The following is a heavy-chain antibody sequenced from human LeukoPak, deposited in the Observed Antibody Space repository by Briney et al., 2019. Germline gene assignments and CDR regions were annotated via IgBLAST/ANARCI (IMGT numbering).Heavy chain of an antibody. CDR3: ATVVVNWNYVNY. V-gene: IGHV4-34*01. Sequence: LETLSLTCAVYGGSFSGYYWSWIRQPPGKGLEWIGEINHSGSTNYNPSLKSRVTISVDTAKNQFSLNLNSVTAADTAVYYCATVVVNWNYVNYWGRGVLVTVSS. D-gene: IGHD1-7*01. CDR1: GGSFSGYY. J-gene: IGHJ4*02. CDR2: INHSGST.